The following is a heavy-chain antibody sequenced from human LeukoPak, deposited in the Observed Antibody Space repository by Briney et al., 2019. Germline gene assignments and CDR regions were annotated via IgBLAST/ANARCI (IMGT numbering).Heavy chain of an antibody. CDR2: ISGRNTTI. D-gene: IGHD2-21*01. Sequence: GGSLRLSCAASGFTFSSYGMHWVRQAPGKGLEWVSYISGRNTTIHYADSVKGRFTISGDNAKNSLYLQMNSLRVEDTAVYHCARGNTYFDYWGQGTLVTVSS. CDR1: GFTFSSYG. J-gene: IGHJ4*02. CDR3: ARGNTYFDY. V-gene: IGHV3-48*04.